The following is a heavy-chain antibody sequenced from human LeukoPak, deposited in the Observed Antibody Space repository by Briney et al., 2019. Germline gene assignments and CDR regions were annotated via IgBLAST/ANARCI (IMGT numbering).Heavy chain of an antibody. CDR1: GYTFTGYY. CDR3: ARPPRFGGSYRFDY. CDR2: INPNSGGT. D-gene: IGHD1-26*01. Sequence: GASVKVSCKASGYTFTGYYMHWVRQAPGQGLAWMGWINPNSGGTNYAQKFQGRVTMTRDTSISTAYMELSRLRSDDTAVYYCARPPRFGGSYRFDYWGQGTLVTVSS. V-gene: IGHV1-2*02. J-gene: IGHJ4*02.